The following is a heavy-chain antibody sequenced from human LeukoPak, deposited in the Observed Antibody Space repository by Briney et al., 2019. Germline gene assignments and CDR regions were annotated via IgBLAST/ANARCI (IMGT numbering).Heavy chain of an antibody. CDR2: IYYSGST. Sequence: SETLSLTCTVSGGSISSYYWSWIRQPPGKGLEWIGYIYYSGSTNYNPSLKSRVTISVDTSKNQFSLKLSSVTAADTAVYFCVRKIAAGSLTPWGQGTLVTVSS. V-gene: IGHV4-59*01. D-gene: IGHD6-13*01. CDR3: VRKIAAGSLTP. J-gene: IGHJ5*02. CDR1: GGSISSYY.